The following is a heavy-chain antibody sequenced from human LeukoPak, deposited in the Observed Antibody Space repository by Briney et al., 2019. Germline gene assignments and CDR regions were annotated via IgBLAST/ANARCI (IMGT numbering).Heavy chain of an antibody. V-gene: IGHV3-30-3*01. Sequence: GGSLRLSCAASGFTFSSYAMSWVRQAPGKGLEWVAVISYDGSNKYYAESVKGRFTMSRDTSKNTLYLQMNSLRAEDTAVYYCARDLGGWGNSNGMDVWGQGTTVTVSS. CDR1: GFTFSSYA. D-gene: IGHD3-16*01. J-gene: IGHJ6*02. CDR2: ISYDGSNK. CDR3: ARDLGGWGNSNGMDV.